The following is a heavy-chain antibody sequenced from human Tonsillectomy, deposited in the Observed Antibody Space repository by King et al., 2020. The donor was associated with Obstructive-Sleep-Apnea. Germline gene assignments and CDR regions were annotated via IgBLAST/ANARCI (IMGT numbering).Heavy chain of an antibody. CDR3: AKPPPMVRGDPSEYFQH. J-gene: IGHJ1*01. Sequence: VQLVESGGGLVQPGGSLRLSCASSGFTFSSYAMSWVRQAPGKGLEWVSAISGSGGSTYYADSVKGRFTISRDNSKNTLYLQMNSLRAEDTAVYYCAKPPPMVRGDPSEYFQHWGQGTLVTVSA. CDR2: ISGSGGST. V-gene: IGHV3-23*04. D-gene: IGHD3-10*01. CDR1: GFTFSSYA.